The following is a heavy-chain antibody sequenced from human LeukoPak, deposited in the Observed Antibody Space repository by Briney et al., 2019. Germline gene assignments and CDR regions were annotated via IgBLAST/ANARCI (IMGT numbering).Heavy chain of an antibody. J-gene: IGHJ2*01. CDR1: GGSINSYY. CDR2: IYYSGST. Sequence: SETLSLTRTVSGGSINSYYWSWIRQPPGKGLEWIGYIYYSGSTNYNPSLKSRVTISVDTSKNQFSLKLSSVTAADTAVYYCARSARSRWYFDLWGRGTLVTVSS. CDR3: ARSARSRWYFDL. V-gene: IGHV4-59*08.